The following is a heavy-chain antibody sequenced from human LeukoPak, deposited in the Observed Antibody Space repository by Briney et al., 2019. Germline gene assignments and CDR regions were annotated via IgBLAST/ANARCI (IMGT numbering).Heavy chain of an antibody. D-gene: IGHD6-19*01. CDR2: IKSKTDGGTT. CDR1: GFTFSNAW. Sequence: PGGSLRLSCAASGFTFSNAWTSWVRQAPGKGLEWVGRIKSKTDGGTTDYAASVKGRFTISRDDSKNTLYLQMNSLRAEDTAVYYCANSGRTQWYFDYWGRGTLVTVSS. J-gene: IGHJ4*02. CDR3: ANSGRTQWYFDY. V-gene: IGHV3-15*01.